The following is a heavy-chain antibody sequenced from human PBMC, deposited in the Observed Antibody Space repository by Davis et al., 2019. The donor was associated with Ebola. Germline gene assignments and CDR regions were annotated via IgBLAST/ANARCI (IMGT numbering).Heavy chain of an antibody. Sequence: AASVKVSCEASGGTFSSYAISWVRQAPGQGLEWMGRIIPILGIANYAQKFQGRVTMTRDTSTSTVYMELSRLRSDDTAVYYCARGSGIAAAGTVFYYYYGMDVWGQGTTVTVSS. D-gene: IGHD6-13*01. CDR3: ARGSGIAAAGTVFYYYYGMDV. J-gene: IGHJ6*02. CDR1: GGTFSSYA. V-gene: IGHV1-69*04. CDR2: IIPILGIA.